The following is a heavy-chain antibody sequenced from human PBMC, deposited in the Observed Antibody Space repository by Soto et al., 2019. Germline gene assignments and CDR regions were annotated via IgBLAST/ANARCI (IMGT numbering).Heavy chain of an antibody. J-gene: IGHJ4*02. CDR2: IYIGGST. CDR1: GFTVSSNY. V-gene: IGHV3-53*01. Sequence: GGSLRLSCAASGFTVSSNYMSWVRQAPGKGLEWVSVIYIGGSTYYADSAKGRFTTTRDKSKNTLYLQMNSLRAEDTAVYYCARWGSGSRFDYWGQGTLVTVSS. D-gene: IGHD3-10*01. CDR3: ARWGSGSRFDY.